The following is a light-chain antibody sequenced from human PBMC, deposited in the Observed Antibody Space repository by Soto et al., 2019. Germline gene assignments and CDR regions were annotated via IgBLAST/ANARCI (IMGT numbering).Light chain of an antibody. CDR3: QVWDSTSDHVV. CDR2: YDS. V-gene: IGLV3-21*01. J-gene: IGLJ2*01. Sequence: SYELTQPPSVSVAPGKTATMTCGGNNIGRKGVHWYQQKPGQAPVLVIYYDSDRPSGIPERFSGSNSGNTATLTIGGVEAGDEADYYCQVWDSTSDHVVFGGGTKPPS. CDR1: NIGRKG.